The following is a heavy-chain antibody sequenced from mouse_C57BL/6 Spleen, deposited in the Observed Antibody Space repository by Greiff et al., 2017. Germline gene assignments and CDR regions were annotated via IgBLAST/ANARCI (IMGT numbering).Heavy chain of an antibody. CDR2: INPSSGYT. D-gene: IGHD2-1*01. V-gene: IGHV1-4*01. CDR3: ARENWDGNYYFDY. Sequence: VQLQQSGAELARPGASVKMSCKASGYTFTSYTMHWVKQRPGQGLEWIGYINPSSGYTKYNQKFKDKATLTADKSSSTAYMQLSSLTSEDSAVXYCARENWDGNYYFDYWGQGTTLTVSS. J-gene: IGHJ2*01. CDR1: GYTFTSYT.